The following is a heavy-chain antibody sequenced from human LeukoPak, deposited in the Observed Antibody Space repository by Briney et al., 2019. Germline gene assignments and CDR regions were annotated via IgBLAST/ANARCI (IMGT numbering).Heavy chain of an antibody. D-gene: IGHD3-3*01. Sequence: PSETLSLTCTVSGGFISTYYWSWIRQPPGKGLEWIGEINHSGGTKYNPSLKSRVTISVDTSKNQFSLKLTSVTAADTAVYYCAAVPETYYTVYYFNYWGQGTLVTVSS. CDR1: GGFISTYY. CDR3: AAVPETYYTVYYFNY. CDR2: INHSGGT. J-gene: IGHJ4*02. V-gene: IGHV4-34*01.